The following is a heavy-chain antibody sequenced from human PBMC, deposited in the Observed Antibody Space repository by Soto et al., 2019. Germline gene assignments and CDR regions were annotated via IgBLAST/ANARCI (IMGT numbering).Heavy chain of an antibody. J-gene: IGHJ3*02. CDR3: ARHGSSSYDAFDI. CDR2: IYYSGST. Sequence: SETLSLTCTVSGGSISSSSYYWGWIRQPPGKGLEWIGSIYYSGSTYYNPSLKSRVTISVDTSKNQFSLKLSSVTAADTAVYYCARHGSSSYDAFDIWGQGTMVTVSS. CDR1: GGSISSSSYY. D-gene: IGHD6-6*01. V-gene: IGHV4-39*01.